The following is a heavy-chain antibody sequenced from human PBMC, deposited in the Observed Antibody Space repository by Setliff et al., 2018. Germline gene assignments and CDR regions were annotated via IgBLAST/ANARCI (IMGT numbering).Heavy chain of an antibody. CDR1: GYTFTSYG. J-gene: IGHJ4*02. D-gene: IGHD6-13*01. Sequence: ASVKVSCKASGYTFTSYGISWVRQAPGQGLEWMGWISAYNGYKNYAQKLQGRVTMTTDTSTSTAYMELRSLRSDDKAVYYWAREVGSRLDYWGQGTLVTVSS. CDR3: AREVGSRLDY. CDR2: ISAYNGYK. V-gene: IGHV1-18*01.